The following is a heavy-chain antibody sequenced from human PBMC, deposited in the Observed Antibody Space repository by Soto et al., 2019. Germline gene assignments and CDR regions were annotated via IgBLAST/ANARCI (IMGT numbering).Heavy chain of an antibody. CDR2: ISSSSSYT. J-gene: IGHJ6*02. Sequence: PGGSLRLSCAASGFTFSDYYMSWIRQAPGKGLEWVSYISSSSSYTNYADSVKGRFTISRDNAKNSLYLQMNSLRAEDTAVYYCARDLVVPAAGYYYYYGMDAWGQGTTVTVSS. V-gene: IGHV3-11*06. D-gene: IGHD2-2*01. CDR3: ARDLVVPAAGYYYYYGMDA. CDR1: GFTFSDYY.